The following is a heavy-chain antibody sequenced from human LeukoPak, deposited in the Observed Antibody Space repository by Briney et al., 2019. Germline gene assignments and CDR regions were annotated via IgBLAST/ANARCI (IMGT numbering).Heavy chain of an antibody. V-gene: IGHV1-3*01. J-gene: IGHJ6*04. CDR1: GYTFTIYA. Sequence: ASPYVSPKAPGYTFTIYAIHWVRDTPGQRLEWMAWINAVNGKTKYPQKFQGRVTITRDTSASTAYMELSSLRSEDTAVYYCASRTMVRGVNIWGHYYYYYGMDVWGKGTTVTVSS. CDR3: ASRTMVRGVNIWGHYYYYYGMDV. D-gene: IGHD3-10*01. CDR2: INAVNGKT.